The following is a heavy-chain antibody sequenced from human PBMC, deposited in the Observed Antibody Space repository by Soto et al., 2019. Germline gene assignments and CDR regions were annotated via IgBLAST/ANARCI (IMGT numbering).Heavy chain of an antibody. Sequence: ASVKVSCKASGYTFTGYYMHWVRQAPGQGLEWMGWINPDSGGTNYAQKFQGRVTMTRDTSISTAYMELSRLRSDDTAVYYCARDWIVGQLVSWFDPWGQGTLVTVSS. V-gene: IGHV1-2*02. CDR3: ARDWIVGQLVSWFDP. CDR2: INPDSGGT. J-gene: IGHJ5*02. CDR1: GYTFTGYY. D-gene: IGHD6-6*01.